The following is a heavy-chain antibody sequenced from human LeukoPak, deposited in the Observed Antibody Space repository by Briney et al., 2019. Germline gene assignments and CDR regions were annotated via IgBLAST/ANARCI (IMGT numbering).Heavy chain of an antibody. CDR2: MNHSGST. Sequence: SETLSLTCTVSGYSISSGYYWGWIRQPPGKGLEWIGEMNHSGSTNYNPSLKSRVTISVDTSKNQFSLKLSSVTAADTAVYYCARRGRDSSGYYAIHLYFDYWGQGTLVTVSS. D-gene: IGHD3-22*01. V-gene: IGHV4-38-2*02. CDR1: GYSISSGYY. J-gene: IGHJ4*02. CDR3: ARRGRDSSGYYAIHLYFDY.